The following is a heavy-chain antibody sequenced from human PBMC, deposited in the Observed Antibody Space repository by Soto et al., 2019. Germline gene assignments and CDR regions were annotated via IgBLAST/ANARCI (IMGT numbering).Heavy chain of an antibody. CDR3: VSDLDGYGRFDY. D-gene: IGHD1-1*01. CDR1: GFIFRRYW. J-gene: IGHJ4*02. CDR2: IKLDGREK. Sequence: GGSLRLSCSASGFIFRRYWMAWGRQAPGKGREWVATIKLDGREKNYLDSVEGRFTISRDDVDNSMSLQMSRLRGEDTAVYFCVSDLDGYGRFDYWGLGTPVTVSS. V-gene: IGHV3-7*01.